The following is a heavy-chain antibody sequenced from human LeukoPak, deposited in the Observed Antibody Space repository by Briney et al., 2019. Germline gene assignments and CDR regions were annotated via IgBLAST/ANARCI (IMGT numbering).Heavy chain of an antibody. D-gene: IGHD6-13*01. CDR3: ARDFGIAAAETYFDY. V-gene: IGHV1-46*01. Sequence: ASVKVSCKASGYTFTTYYMHWVRQAPGQGLEWMGIINPSGGSTSYAQKFQDRVTMTRATSTSTGYMELSSLRSEDTAVYYCARDFGIAAAETYFDYWGQGTLVTVSS. J-gene: IGHJ4*02. CDR2: INPSGGST. CDR1: GYTFTTYY.